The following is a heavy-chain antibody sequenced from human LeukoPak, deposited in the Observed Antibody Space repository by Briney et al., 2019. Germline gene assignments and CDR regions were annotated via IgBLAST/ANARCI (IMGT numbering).Heavy chain of an antibody. CDR3: ARGHSSGWPLYYYYGMDV. J-gene: IGHJ6*02. D-gene: IGHD6-19*01. CDR1: GGSISSYY. CDR2: IYYSGST. V-gene: IGHV4-59*12. Sequence: SETLSLTCTVSGGSISSYYWSWIRQPPGKGLEWIGYIYYSGSTNYNPSLKSRVTISVDTSKNQFSLKLSSVTAADTAVYYCARGHSSGWPLYYYYGMDVWGQGTTVTVSS.